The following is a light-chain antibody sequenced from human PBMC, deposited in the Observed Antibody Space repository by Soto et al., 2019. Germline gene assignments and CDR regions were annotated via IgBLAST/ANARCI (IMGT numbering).Light chain of an antibody. Sequence: EIVMTQSSSTRSVSPGXRXTLSXRASQSVSNDFLAWYQQKPGQAPRLLIYDASTRATGFPARFSGSGSGTEFTLTISSLQSEDFAVYYCQQYNNWPLTFGGGTKVDIK. J-gene: IGKJ4*01. CDR3: QQYNNWPLT. CDR1: QSVSNDF. CDR2: DAS. V-gene: IGKV3D-15*01.